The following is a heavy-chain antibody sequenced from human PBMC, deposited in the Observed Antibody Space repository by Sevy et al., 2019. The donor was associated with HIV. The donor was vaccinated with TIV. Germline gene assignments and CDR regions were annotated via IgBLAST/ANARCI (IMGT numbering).Heavy chain of an antibody. J-gene: IGHJ4*02. Sequence: GGSLRLSCAASGFTFDDYAMHWVRQAPGKGLEWVSGISWNSGSIGYADSVKGRFTISRDNAKNSLYLQMNSLRAEDTAVYYCARDGGTDFDYWGQGTLVTVSS. CDR1: GFTFDDYA. CDR2: ISWNSGSI. D-gene: IGHD2-21*02. CDR3: ARDGGTDFDY. V-gene: IGHV3-9*01.